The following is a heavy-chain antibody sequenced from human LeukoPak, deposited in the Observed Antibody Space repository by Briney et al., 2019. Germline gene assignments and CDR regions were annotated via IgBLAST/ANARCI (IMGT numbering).Heavy chain of an antibody. CDR3: AKDSYSSSWYGLDYYYYGMDV. Sequence: GRSLGLSCAASGFTFDDYAMHWVRQAPGKGLEWVSGISWNSGSIGYADSVKGRFTISRDNAMNSLYLQMNSLRAEDTALYYCAKDSYSSSWYGLDYYYYGMDVWGQGTTVTVSS. D-gene: IGHD6-13*01. J-gene: IGHJ6*02. CDR1: GFTFDDYA. V-gene: IGHV3-9*01. CDR2: ISWNSGSI.